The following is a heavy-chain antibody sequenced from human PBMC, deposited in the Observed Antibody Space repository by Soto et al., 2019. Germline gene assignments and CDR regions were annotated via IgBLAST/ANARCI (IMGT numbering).Heavy chain of an antibody. CDR3: ARGGGVGVAGSAAFDM. CDR1: GYPVTAYY. CDR2: INPATGAA. J-gene: IGHJ3*02. V-gene: IGHV1-2*02. D-gene: IGHD3-3*01. Sequence: QLHLVQSGAVVKKPGASVTVSCSASGYPVTAYYMHWVRHAPGRGLEWMGGINPATGAAKYTQTFQGRVTMTRDTSTSTVFMELSGLTSEDPAVFYWARGGGVGVAGSAAFDMWGQGTLVTVSS.